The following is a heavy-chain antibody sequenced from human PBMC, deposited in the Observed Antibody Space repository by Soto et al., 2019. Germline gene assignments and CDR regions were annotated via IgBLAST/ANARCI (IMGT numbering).Heavy chain of an antibody. D-gene: IGHD3-22*01. CDR2: IWYDGSNK. J-gene: IGHJ5*02. CDR1: GFTFSSYG. Sequence: QVQLVESGGGVVQPGRSLRLSCAASGFTFSSYGMHWDRQAPGKGLEWGAVIWYDGSNKYYADSVKGRFTISRDNSKNTMYLQMNSLRAEDTAVYYCARGVNYYDSSGYGLCWFDPWGQGTLVTVSS. CDR3: ARGVNYYDSSGYGLCWFDP. V-gene: IGHV3-33*01.